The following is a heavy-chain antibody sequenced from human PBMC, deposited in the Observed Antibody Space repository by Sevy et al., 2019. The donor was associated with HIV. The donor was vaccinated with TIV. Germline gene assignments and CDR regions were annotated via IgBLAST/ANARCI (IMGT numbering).Heavy chain of an antibody. Sequence: SETLSLTCTVSGGSISSYFWTWIREPPGKGLEWIGNVYYSGTTNYNPSLKSRVTMSLDTSKNQFSLDLTPVTAADTAVYYCARDSAVIPRGLVYWGQGAQVTVSS. CDR2: VYYSGTT. V-gene: IGHV4-59*13. CDR1: GGSISSYF. J-gene: IGHJ4*02. CDR3: ARDSAVIPRGLVY. D-gene: IGHD3-9*01.